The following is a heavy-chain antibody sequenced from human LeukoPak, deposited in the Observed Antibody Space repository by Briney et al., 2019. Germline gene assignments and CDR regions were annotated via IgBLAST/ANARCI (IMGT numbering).Heavy chain of an antibody. CDR3: TRQWATAGAGPLDFDY. CDR2: IRSKAANYAT. CDR1: GFTFSGST. V-gene: IGHV3-73*01. J-gene: IGHJ4*02. D-gene: IGHD6-13*01. Sequence: GGSLRLSCAASGFTFSGSTMHWVRQASGKGLEGVGRIRSKAANYATAYGATVKGRFTISRDDSENTAYLQMSSLKTEDTAVYYCTRQWATAGAGPLDFDYWGQGTLVTVYS.